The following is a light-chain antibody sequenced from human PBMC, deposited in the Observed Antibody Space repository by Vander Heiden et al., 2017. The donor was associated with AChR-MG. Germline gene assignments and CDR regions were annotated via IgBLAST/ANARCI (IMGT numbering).Light chain of an antibody. V-gene: IGLV3-21*02. J-gene: IGLJ3*02. CDR2: DDS. CDR1: NIGSKR. Sequence: SYVVTQPPSVSVAPGETARITRGGNNIGSKRVHWYQQKSGQAPELVVDDDSDRPSGIPERLYGSNSGNTAILTISRVEAGEEADYYCQVWDSDGDQGGVCGGGTKLTVL. CDR3: QVWDSDGDQGGV.